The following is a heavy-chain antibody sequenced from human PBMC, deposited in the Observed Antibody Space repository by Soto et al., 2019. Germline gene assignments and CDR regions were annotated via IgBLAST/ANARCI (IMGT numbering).Heavy chain of an antibody. D-gene: IGHD3-10*01. CDR1: GGSFSGYY. J-gene: IGHJ4*02. CDR3: ARLVYGNRLNYMYFDF. Sequence: SETLSLTRAVYGGSFSGYYWTWIRQTPGKWLEWIGEISHSGTTNYKPSLKSRVTMSAGPSRKQFSLNLTSVTAADTAVYFCARLVYGNRLNYMYFDFWARGPLVTVSS. CDR2: ISHSGTT. V-gene: IGHV4-34*01.